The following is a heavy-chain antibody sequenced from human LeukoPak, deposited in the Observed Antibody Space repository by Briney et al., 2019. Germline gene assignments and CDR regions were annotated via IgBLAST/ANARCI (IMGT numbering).Heavy chain of an antibody. V-gene: IGHV3-23*01. CDR2: ISASGDGT. CDR3: AKRYNSEYLAPVQN. D-gene: IGHD1-1*01. J-gene: IGHJ4*02. CDR1: GFTFSGYA. Sequence: GGSLRLSCAASGFTFSGYAMTWVRQGPGKGLEWVSYISASGDGTYYADSVKGRFTISRDNSKNTLYLQMNSLRAEDTAVYYCAKRYNSEYLAPVQNWGQGTLVTVSS.